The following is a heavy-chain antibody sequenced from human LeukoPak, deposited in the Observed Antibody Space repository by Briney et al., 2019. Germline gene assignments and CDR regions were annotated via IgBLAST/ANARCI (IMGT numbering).Heavy chain of an antibody. CDR2: IYYSGST. CDR3: ARAPDIVVDPGRFDP. CDR1: GGSFSGYY. D-gene: IGHD2-15*01. V-gene: IGHV4-59*01. J-gene: IGHJ5*02. Sequence: SETLSLTCAVYGGSFSGYYWSWIRQPPGKGLEWIGYIYYSGSTNYNPSLKSRVTISVDTSKNQFSLKLSSVTAADTAVYYCARAPDIVVDPGRFDPWGQGTLVTVSS.